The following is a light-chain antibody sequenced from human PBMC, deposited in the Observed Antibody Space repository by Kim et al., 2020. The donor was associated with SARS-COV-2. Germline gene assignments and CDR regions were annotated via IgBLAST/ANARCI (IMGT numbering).Light chain of an antibody. J-gene: IGKJ1*01. CDR3: QQYGMSAGT. CDR1: QRVGSNY. V-gene: IGKV3-20*01. Sequence: PVERATLTCRAHQRVGSNYLAWYHQKHGQAPQLLSDGASTRATDITERFSGSGSGTDFSLSISRLEPEDSAVYYCQQYGMSAGTFGQGTKVDIK. CDR2: GAS.